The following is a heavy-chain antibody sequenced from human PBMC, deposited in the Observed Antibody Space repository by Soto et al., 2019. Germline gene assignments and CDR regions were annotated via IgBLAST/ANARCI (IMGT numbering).Heavy chain of an antibody. Sequence: QVQLVESGGGVVQPGRSLRLSCAASGFTFSSYGMHWVRQAPGKGLEWVAVIWYDGSNKYYADSVKGRFTISRDNSKNTLYLQMNSLRAEDTAVYYCARDYDSSGYHRYYFDYWGQGTLGTVSS. CDR2: IWYDGSNK. CDR3: ARDYDSSGYHRYYFDY. D-gene: IGHD3-22*01. CDR1: GFTFSSYG. V-gene: IGHV3-33*01. J-gene: IGHJ4*02.